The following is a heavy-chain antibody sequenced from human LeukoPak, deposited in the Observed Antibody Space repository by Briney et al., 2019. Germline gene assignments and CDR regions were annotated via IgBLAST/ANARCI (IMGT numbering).Heavy chain of an antibody. CDR1: GFTFSSYA. J-gene: IGHJ4*02. D-gene: IGHD2-2*01. CDR3: ARDREADQPYFDY. CDR2: ISYDGSNK. V-gene: IGHV3-30-3*01. Sequence: GGSLRLSCAASGFTFSSYAMHWVRQAPGKGLEWVAVISYDGSNKYYADSVKGRFTISRDNFKNTLYLQMNSLRAEDTAVYYCARDREADQPYFDYWGQGTLVTVSS.